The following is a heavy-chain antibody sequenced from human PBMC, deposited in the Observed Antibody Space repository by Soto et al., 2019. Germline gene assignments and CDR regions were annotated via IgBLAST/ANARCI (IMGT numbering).Heavy chain of an antibody. CDR2: IKSKTDGGTT. J-gene: IGHJ4*02. Sequence: GGSLRLSCAASGFTFSNAWMSWVRQAPGKGLEWVGRIKSKTDGGTTDYAAPVKGRFTISRDDSKNTLYLQMNSLKTEGTAVYYCTTDYPRSLPGYWGQGTLVTVSS. CDR1: GFTFSNAW. CDR3: TTDYPRSLPGY. V-gene: IGHV3-15*01.